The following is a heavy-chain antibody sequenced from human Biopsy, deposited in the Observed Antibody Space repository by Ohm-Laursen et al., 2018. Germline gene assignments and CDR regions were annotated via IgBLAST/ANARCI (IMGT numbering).Heavy chain of an antibody. J-gene: IGHJ6*02. CDR3: VRGVDYYDPYHYYALDV. CDR1: GESFNGHY. Sequence: SDTLSLTWAVYGESFNGHYWSWIRQTPGKGLEWIGEINHSGRTNYNPSLKSRVTISVDTSKNQFSLKVRSVTAADTAVYYCVRGVDYYDPYHYYALDVWGQGTTVTVSS. V-gene: IGHV4-34*01. D-gene: IGHD3-22*01. CDR2: INHSGRT.